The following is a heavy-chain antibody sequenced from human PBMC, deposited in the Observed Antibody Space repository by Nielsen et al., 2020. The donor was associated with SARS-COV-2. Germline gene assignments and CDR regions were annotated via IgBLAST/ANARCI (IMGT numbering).Heavy chain of an antibody. J-gene: IGHJ5*02. V-gene: IGHV1-18*01. CDR3: ARGVFAGYCSGGSCQNWFDP. Sequence: WVRQAPGQGLEWMGWISAYNGNTNYAQKLQGRVTMTRNTSISTAYMELSSLRSEDTAVYYCARGVFAGYCSGGSCQNWFDPWGRGTLVTVSS. CDR2: ISAYNGNT. D-gene: IGHD2-15*01.